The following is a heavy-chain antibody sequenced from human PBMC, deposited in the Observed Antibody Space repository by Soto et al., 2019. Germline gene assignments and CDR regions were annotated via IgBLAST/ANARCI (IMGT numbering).Heavy chain of an antibody. Sequence: QVQLVESGGGVVQPGRSLRLSCAASGFTFSSYGMHWVRHAPGKGLEWVAVISYDGSNKYYADSVKGRFTISRDNSKNTLFLQMNSLRAEDTAVYYCAKDRPVVYDSSGLLDYWGQGTLVTVSS. J-gene: IGHJ4*02. V-gene: IGHV3-30*18. CDR1: GFTFSSYG. D-gene: IGHD3-22*01. CDR2: ISYDGSNK. CDR3: AKDRPVVYDSSGLLDY.